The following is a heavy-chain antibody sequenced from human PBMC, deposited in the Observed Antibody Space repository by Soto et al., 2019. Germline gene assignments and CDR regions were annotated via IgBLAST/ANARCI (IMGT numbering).Heavy chain of an antibody. CDR1: GFTVSSNY. D-gene: IGHD5-18*01. Sequence: EVQLVESGGGLVQPGGSLRLSCAASGFTVSSNYMSWVRQAPGKGLEWVSVIYSGGSTYYADSVKGRFTISRDNSKNTLYLQMNSLRAEDTAVYYCARDGGGYSYGPLYYFDYWGQGTLVTVSS. J-gene: IGHJ4*02. CDR3: ARDGGGYSYGPLYYFDY. CDR2: IYSGGST. V-gene: IGHV3-66*01.